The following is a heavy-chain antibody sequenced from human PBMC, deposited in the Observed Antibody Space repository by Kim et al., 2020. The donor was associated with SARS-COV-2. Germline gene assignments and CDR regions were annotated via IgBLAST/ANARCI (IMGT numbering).Heavy chain of an antibody. J-gene: IGHJ4*02. D-gene: IGHD4-4*01. Sequence: KVQGKVTITRATSANTAYMDLRSLTSEDTAVYYCARDMNPTVYDYWGQGTLVTVSS. V-gene: IGHV1-3*01. CDR3: ARDMNPTVYDY.